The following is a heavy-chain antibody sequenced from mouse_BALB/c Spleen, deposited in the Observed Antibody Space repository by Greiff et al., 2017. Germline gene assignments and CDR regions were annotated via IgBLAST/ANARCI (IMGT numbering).Heavy chain of an antibody. J-gene: IGHJ2*01. Sequence: EVQRVESGAELVKPGASVKLSCTASGFNIKDTYMHWVKQRPEQGLEWIGRIDPANGNTKYDPKFQGKATITADTSSNTAYLQLSSLTSEDTAVYYCARLRQLGLQDFDYWGQGTTLTVSS. CDR3: ARLRQLGLQDFDY. CDR1: GFNIKDTY. V-gene: IGHV14-3*02. D-gene: IGHD3-2*01. CDR2: IDPANGNT.